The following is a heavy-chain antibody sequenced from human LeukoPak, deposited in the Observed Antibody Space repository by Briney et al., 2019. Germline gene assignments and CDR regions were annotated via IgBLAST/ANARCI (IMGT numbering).Heavy chain of an antibody. CDR3: AKDLIPYSGSYYFDY. CDR1: GFTFDDYA. V-gene: IGHV3-9*01. Sequence: GGSLRLSCAASGFTFDDYAMHWVRQAPGKGLEWVSGISWNSGSIGYADSVKGRFTISRDNAKNSLYLQMNSLRAEDTALYYCAKDLIPYSGSYYFDYWGQGTLVTVSS. J-gene: IGHJ4*02. D-gene: IGHD1-26*01. CDR2: ISWNSGSI.